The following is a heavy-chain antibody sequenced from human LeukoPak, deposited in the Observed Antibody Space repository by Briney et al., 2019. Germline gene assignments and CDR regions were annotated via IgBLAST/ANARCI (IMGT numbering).Heavy chain of an antibody. J-gene: IGHJ4*02. CDR3: ARDLGGVYSNSWFPFDY. V-gene: IGHV1-2*02. Sequence: ASVKVSCKASGYTFTDSYIHWVRQAPGHGLQWMGWINPNSGTTNSPQKFQGRVTVTRDTSISTAYMELSRLTSDDTAVYYCARDLGGVYSNSWFPFDYWGQGTLVTVSS. D-gene: IGHD6-13*01. CDR1: GYTFTDSY. CDR2: INPNSGTT.